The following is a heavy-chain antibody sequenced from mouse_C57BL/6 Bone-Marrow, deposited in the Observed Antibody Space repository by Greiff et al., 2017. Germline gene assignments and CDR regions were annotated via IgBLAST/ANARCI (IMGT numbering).Heavy chain of an antibody. J-gene: IGHJ3*01. V-gene: IGHV14-4*01. CDR2: IDPENGDT. CDR1: GFNIKDDY. Sequence: VQLKQSGAELVRPGASVKLSCTASGFNIKDDYMHWVKQRPEQGLEWIGWIDPENGDTESASKFQGKATITADTSSNPAYLQLSSLTSEDTAVYYCTPYYSEAYWGQGTLVTVSA. CDR3: TPYYSEAY. D-gene: IGHD2-12*01.